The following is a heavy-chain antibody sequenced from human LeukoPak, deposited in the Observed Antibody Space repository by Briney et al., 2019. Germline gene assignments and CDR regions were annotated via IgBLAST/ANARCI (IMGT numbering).Heavy chain of an antibody. D-gene: IGHD2-8*01. J-gene: IGHJ3*02. Sequence: SGGSLRLSCAASGFTVSNTYMSWVRQAPGKGLVWVSRINSDGSSTSYADSVKGRFAISRDNAKNTVYLQMNSLRADDTAVYYCARVQGHPPNGLDIWGQGTMVTVSS. CDR1: GFTVSNTY. CDR2: INSDGSST. V-gene: IGHV3-74*01. CDR3: ARVQGHPPNGLDI.